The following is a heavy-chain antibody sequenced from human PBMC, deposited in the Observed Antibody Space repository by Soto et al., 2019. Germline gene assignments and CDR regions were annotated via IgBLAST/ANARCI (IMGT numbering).Heavy chain of an antibody. CDR3: AKEWWPKDDYGDYAPLDY. Sequence: EVQLLESGGGLVQPGGSLRLSCAASGFTFSSYAMSWVRQAPGKGLEWVSAISGSGGSTYYADSVKGRFTISRDNSKNTLYLQMNSQKAEDTAVYYCAKEWWPKDDYGDYAPLDYWGQGTLVTVSS. CDR2: ISGSGGST. V-gene: IGHV3-23*01. CDR1: GFTFSSYA. D-gene: IGHD4-17*01. J-gene: IGHJ4*02.